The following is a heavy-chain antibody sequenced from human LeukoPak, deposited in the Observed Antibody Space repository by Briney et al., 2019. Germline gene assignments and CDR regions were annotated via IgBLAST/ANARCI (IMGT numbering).Heavy chain of an antibody. CDR2: IYFSGST. J-gene: IGHJ4*02. V-gene: IGHV4-39*01. Sequence: SETLSLTCTVSGGSISSHSYHWGCIRPPPGKGLKWIGNIYFSGSTYFNPSFKCRVSISVDTSKNQFSLELSSVTAADTAVYYCARSTGTSMPYYFDYWGQGTLVTVSS. CDR1: GGSISSHSYH. CDR3: ARSTGTSMPYYFDY. D-gene: IGHD2/OR15-2a*01.